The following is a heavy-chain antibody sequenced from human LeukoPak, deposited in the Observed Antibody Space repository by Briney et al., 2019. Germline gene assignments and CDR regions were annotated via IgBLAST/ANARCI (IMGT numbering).Heavy chain of an antibody. CDR3: ATELTVQNWNAHDY. V-gene: IGHV1-24*01. J-gene: IGHJ4*02. D-gene: IGHD1-1*01. Sequence: ASVTVSFKVSGYTLTELSMHWVRQAPGKGLEWMGGFDPEDGETIYAQKFQGRVTMTEDTSTDTAYMQLSSLRSEDTAVYYCATELTVQNWNAHDYWGQGTLVTVSS. CDR1: GYTLTELS. CDR2: FDPEDGET.